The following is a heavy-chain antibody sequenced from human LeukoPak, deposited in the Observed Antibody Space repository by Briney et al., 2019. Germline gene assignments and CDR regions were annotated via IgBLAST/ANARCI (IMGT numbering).Heavy chain of an antibody. CDR1: GGSISSGSYY. CDR2: IYTSGST. CDR3: ASRLYQLDAFDI. J-gene: IGHJ3*02. V-gene: IGHV4-61*02. D-gene: IGHD2-2*01. Sequence: SETLSLTCTVSGGSISSGSYYWSWIRQPAGKGLEWIGRIYTSGSTNYNPSLKSRVTISVDTSKNQFSLKLSSVTAADTAVYYCASRLYQLDAFDIWGQGTMVTVSS.